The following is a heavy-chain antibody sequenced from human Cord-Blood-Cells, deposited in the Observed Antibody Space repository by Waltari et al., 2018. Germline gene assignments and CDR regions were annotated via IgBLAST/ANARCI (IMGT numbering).Heavy chain of an antibody. CDR1: GFTFSSYA. CDR3: AKESSQSNFFDY. D-gene: IGHD6-6*01. CDR2: ISGRGGST. V-gene: IGHV3-23*01. J-gene: IGHJ4*02. Sequence: EVQLLESGGGLVQPGGSLRLSCAASGFTFSSYAMSWVRKAPGKGREWVSAISGRGGSTYYADSVKGRFTISRDNSKNTLYLQMNSLRAEDTAVYYCAKESSQSNFFDYWGQGTLVTVSS.